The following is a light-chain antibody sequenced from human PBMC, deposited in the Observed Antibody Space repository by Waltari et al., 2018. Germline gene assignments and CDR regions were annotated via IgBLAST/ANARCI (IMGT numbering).Light chain of an antibody. CDR2: DVV. J-gene: IGLJ7*01. CDR1: SSDVGNYNF. CDR3: CSYAGSYTFV. Sequence: QSALTQPRSVSGSPGQSATISCSGTSSDVGNYNFVSWYQQHPGNAPKLLIYDVVKRPSGVPDRFSGSKSGNTASLTISGLQTEDEGDYYCCSYAGSYTFVFGGGTQLTVL. V-gene: IGLV2-11*01.